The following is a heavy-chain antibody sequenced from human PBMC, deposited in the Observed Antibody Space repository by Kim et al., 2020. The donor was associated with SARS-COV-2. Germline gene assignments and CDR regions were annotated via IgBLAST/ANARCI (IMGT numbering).Heavy chain of an antibody. J-gene: IGHJ6*03. CDR3: AKGLGSYYYYMDV. V-gene: IGHV3-9*01. Sequence: YADSWKGRFTISRDNAKNSLYLQMNSLRAEDTALYYCAKGLGSYYYYMDVWGKGTTVTVSS. D-gene: IGHD3-10*01.